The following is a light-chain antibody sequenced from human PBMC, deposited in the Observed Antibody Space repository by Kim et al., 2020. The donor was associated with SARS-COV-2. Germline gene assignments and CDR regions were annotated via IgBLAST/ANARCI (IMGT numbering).Light chain of an antibody. CDR2: DAS. CDR3: QQFNIYPLT. V-gene: IGKV1-13*02. CDR1: QGINSF. Sequence: AIKLTQSPSSLSASVGDRVTITCRASQGINSFLGWYQQKSGTPPKLLIYDASSLESGVPSRFSGSGSGTDFTLTISSLQPEDFATYYCQQFNIYPLTFGGGTKVDIK. J-gene: IGKJ4*01.